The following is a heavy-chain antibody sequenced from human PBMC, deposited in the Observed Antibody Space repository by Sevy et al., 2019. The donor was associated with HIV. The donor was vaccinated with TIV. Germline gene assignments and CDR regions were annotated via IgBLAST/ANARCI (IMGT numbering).Heavy chain of an antibody. D-gene: IGHD2-21*02. J-gene: IGHJ4*02. CDR3: AKVGSEVGVTAITY. CDR1: GFTFSSYA. Sequence: GGSLRLSCAASGFTFSSYAMSWVRQAPGKGLEWVSAISGSGGSTYYADSVKGRFTISRDNSKNTLYLQMNSLRAEDTAVYYCAKVGSEVGVTAITYWGQGTLVTVSS. CDR2: ISGSGGST. V-gene: IGHV3-23*01.